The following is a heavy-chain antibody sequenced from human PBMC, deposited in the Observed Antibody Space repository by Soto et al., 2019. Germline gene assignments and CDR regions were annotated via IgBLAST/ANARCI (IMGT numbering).Heavy chain of an antibody. V-gene: IGHV4-4*07. J-gene: IGHJ4*02. CDR1: GGSISSYY. CDR3: AREGPDIVVVVAATSFDY. CDR2: IYTSGST. Sequence: QVQLQESGPGLVKPSETLSLTCTVSGGSISSYYWSWIRQPAGKGLEWIGRIYTSGSTNYNPSLKSRVTMSEDTSKNQFSLKLSSVTAADTAVYYCAREGPDIVVVVAATSFDYWGQGTLVTVSS. D-gene: IGHD2-15*01.